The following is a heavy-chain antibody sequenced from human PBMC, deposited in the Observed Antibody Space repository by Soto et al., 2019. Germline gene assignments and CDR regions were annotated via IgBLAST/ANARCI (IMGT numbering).Heavy chain of an antibody. CDR1: GASLSSDAYY. J-gene: IGHJ3*02. V-gene: IGHV4-31*03. D-gene: IGHD1-1*01. CDR3: ARGGRRGAVFDI. CDR2: IYYSGAT. Sequence: QVQLQESGPGLVKPSQTLSLTCTVPGASLSSDAYYWSWIRQHPVKGLEWIGYIYYSGATYYNPSLQSRVTISLDTPKNHFSLRLSSVSAADTAVYYCARGGRRGAVFDIWGQGTMVTVSS.